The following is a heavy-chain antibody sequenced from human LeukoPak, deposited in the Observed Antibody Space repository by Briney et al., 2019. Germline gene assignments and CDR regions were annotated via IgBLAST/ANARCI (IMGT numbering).Heavy chain of an antibody. Sequence: GGSLRLSCAVSGVTVSSNHMSWVRQAPGKGLEWVSAIYSGGGTYLADSVKGRFTLSRDISKNPLYLQMKSLRAEDTAVYYCVRDASWGQGTLVTVSS. CDR1: GVTVSSNH. CDR2: IYSGGGT. J-gene: IGHJ4*02. V-gene: IGHV3-66*01. CDR3: VRDAS.